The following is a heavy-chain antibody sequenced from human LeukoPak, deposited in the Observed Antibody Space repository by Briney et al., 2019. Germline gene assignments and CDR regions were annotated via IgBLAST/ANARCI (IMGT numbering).Heavy chain of an antibody. CDR3: ARLHKHDSSVFRPFDY. CDR2: IKQDGSEK. CDR1: EFTLSIYW. Sequence: GGSLRLSCAASEFTLSIYWMRWVRQAPGKGLEWVASIKQDGSEKYYVDSVKGRFTISRDNDKSSLYLQMKSLRAGDTAVYYCARLHKHDSSVFRPFDYWGQGTLVTVSS. J-gene: IGHJ4*02. V-gene: IGHV3-7*01. D-gene: IGHD3-22*01.